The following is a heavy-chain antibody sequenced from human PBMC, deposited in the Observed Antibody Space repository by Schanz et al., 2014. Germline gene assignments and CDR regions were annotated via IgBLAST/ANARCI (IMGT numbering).Heavy chain of an antibody. CDR2: ISPYNGDT. D-gene: IGHD3-16*01. V-gene: IGHV1-18*01. CDR3: ARDHVATTDYDYFFYCLDV. CDR1: GYTFTSYG. Sequence: QVQLVQSGAEVKKPGASVKVSCKASGYTFTSYGISWVRQAPGQGLEWMGWISPYNGDTNYALKLQGRVTMTTDTSTCTTYMELRSLRSDDTAVYYCARDHVATTDYDYFFYCLDVWATGITVNVSS. J-gene: IGHJ6*04.